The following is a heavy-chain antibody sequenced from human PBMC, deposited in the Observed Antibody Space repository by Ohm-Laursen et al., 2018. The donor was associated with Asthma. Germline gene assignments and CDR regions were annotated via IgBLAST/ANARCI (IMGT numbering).Heavy chain of an antibody. CDR2: IWYDGSNK. CDR3: ARESSYGGNSGTGAFDI. Sequence: SLRLSCAASGFTFSTYSMNWVRQAPGTGLEWVALIWYDGSNKYYADSVKGRFTISRDDSKNTLYLQMHSLRAEDTAVYYCARESSYGGNSGTGAFDIWGQGTIVTVSS. J-gene: IGHJ3*02. V-gene: IGHV3-33*08. D-gene: IGHD4-23*01. CDR1: GFTFSTYS.